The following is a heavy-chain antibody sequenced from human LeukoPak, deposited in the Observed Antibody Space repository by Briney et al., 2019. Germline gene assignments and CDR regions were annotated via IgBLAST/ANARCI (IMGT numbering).Heavy chain of an antibody. CDR2: IYHSGST. D-gene: IGHD3-3*01. CDR3: ARGSAQREDVFWSGYWISSEEKYYFDY. CDR1: GGSISSGGYS. J-gene: IGHJ4*02. Sequence: SQTLSLTCAVSGGSISSGGYSWSWIRQPPGKGLEWIGYIYHSGSTYYNPTLKSRVTISVDRSQNQFSLKLSSVTAADTAVYYCARGSAQREDVFWSGYWISSEEKYYFDYWGQGTLVTVSS. V-gene: IGHV4-30-2*01.